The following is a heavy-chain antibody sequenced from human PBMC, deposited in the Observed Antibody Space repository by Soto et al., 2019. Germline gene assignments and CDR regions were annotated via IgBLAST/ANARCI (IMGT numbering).Heavy chain of an antibody. CDR1: GYSISSGYY. V-gene: IGHV4-38-2*01. J-gene: IGHJ5*02. D-gene: IGHD5-12*01. CDR2: IYHSGST. CDR3: ARTHIVATPRAWFDP. Sequence: TSETLSLTCAVSGYSISSGYYWGWIRQPPGKGLEWIGSIYHSGSTYYNPSFQGQVTISVDKSINTAYLQWSSLKASDSAMYYCARTHIVATPRAWFDPWGQGTLVTVSS.